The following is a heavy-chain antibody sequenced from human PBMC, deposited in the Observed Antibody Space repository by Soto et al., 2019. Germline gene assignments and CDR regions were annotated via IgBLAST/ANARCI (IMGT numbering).Heavy chain of an antibody. J-gene: IGHJ4*02. CDR2: IYYSGST. CDR1: GGSISSGDYY. CDR3: ARDSGRRDGYNPYYFDY. Sequence: SETLSLTCTVSGGSISSGDYYWSWIRQPPGKGLEWIGYIYYSGSTYYNPSLKSRVTISVDTSKNQFSLKLSSVTAADTAVYYCARDSGRRDGYNPYYFDYWGQGTLVTVSS. V-gene: IGHV4-30-4*01. D-gene: IGHD5-12*01.